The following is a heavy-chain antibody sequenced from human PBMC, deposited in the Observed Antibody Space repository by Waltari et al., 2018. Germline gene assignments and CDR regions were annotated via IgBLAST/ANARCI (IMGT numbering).Heavy chain of an antibody. CDR2: INPNSGGT. J-gene: IGHJ6*03. Sequence: QVQLVQSGAEVKKPGASVKVSCKASGYTFTGYYLPWVRKAPGQGLEWMGRINPNSGGTNYAQKFQGRVTMTRDTSISTAYMELSRLRSDDTAVYYCASCSGSCSYYYYYMDVWGKGTTVTVSS. D-gene: IGHD1-26*01. V-gene: IGHV1-2*06. CDR3: ASCSGSCSYYYYYMDV. CDR1: GYTFTGYY.